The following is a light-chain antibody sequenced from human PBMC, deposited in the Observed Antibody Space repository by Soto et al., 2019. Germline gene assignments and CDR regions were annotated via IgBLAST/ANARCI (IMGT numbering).Light chain of an antibody. CDR3: QQTYGSPST. V-gene: IGKV1-39*01. Sequence: DIQVTQSPSSLSASVGDRVNITCRASQSIRNNLNWYQQRTGKPPKLLIYSASRLQSGAPSKFSGSESKTDFTLTISILQCENFAIYYCQQTYGSPSTVGQGTLLESK. CDR1: QSIRNN. J-gene: IGKJ5*01. CDR2: SAS.